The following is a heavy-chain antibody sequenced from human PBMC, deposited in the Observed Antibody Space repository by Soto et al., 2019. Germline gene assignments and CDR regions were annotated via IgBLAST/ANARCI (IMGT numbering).Heavy chain of an antibody. V-gene: IGHV4-39*01. D-gene: IGHD3-22*01. J-gene: IGHJ3*02. CDR3: VRHLYYYDTSGYFDAFDI. CDR1: GGSVSSRSYY. Sequence: QLQLQESGPGLVKPSETLSLTCTVSGGSVSSRSYYWGWIRQAPGRGLEWIGSIYYSGSTYYNPSLKSRVPISVDTSKNQFALKLSSVPAADTAVYYCVRHLYYYDTSGYFDAFDIWGQGTMVTVSS. CDR2: IYYSGST.